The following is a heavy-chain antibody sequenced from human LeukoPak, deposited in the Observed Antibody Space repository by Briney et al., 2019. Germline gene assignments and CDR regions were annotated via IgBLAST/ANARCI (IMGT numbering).Heavy chain of an antibody. D-gene: IGHD6-13*01. CDR2: IYYSGST. J-gene: IGHJ4*02. V-gene: IGHV4-59*01. CDR3: ARGPELAAGSNFDY. Sequence: SETLSLTCAVYGGSFSGYYWSWIRQPPGKGLEWIGYIYYSGSTSYNPSLKSRVTISVDTPKNHFSLKVTSVTAADTAVYYCARGPELAAGSNFDYWGQGILVTVSS. CDR1: GGSFSGYY.